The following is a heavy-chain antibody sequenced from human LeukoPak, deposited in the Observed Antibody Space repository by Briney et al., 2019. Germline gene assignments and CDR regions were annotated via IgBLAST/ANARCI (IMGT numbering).Heavy chain of an antibody. CDR3: ARDPRLPSRAFDI. CDR2: IYYSGST. CDR1: GGSISSYY. V-gene: IGHV4-39*07. D-gene: IGHD2-15*01. J-gene: IGHJ3*02. Sequence: PSETLSLTCTVSGGSISSYYWGWIRQPPGKGLEWIGSIYYSGSTYYNPSLKSRVTISVDTSKNQFSLKLSSVTAADTAVYYCARDPRLPSRAFDIWGQGTMVTVSS.